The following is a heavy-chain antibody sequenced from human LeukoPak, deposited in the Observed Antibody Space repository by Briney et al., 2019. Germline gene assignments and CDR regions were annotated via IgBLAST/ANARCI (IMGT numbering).Heavy chain of an antibody. V-gene: IGHV1-18*01. Sequence: ASVKVSCKASGYTFTSYGISWVRQAPGQELEWMGWISAYNGNTNYAQKLQGRVTMTTDTSTSTAYMELRSLRSDDTAVYYCARAVATVVTPDFDYWGQGTLVTVSS. CDR2: ISAYNGNT. D-gene: IGHD4-23*01. J-gene: IGHJ4*02. CDR1: GYTFTSYG. CDR3: ARAVATVVTPDFDY.